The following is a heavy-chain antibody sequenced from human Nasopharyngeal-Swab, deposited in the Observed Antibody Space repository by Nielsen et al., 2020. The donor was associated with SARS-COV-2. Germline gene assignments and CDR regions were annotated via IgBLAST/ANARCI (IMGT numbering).Heavy chain of an antibody. CDR2: ISAYNGNT. J-gene: IGHJ5*02. CDR3: ARNWGYYDFWSGYPNWFDP. CDR1: GYTFTSYG. D-gene: IGHD3-3*01. Sequence: ASVQVSCKASGYTFTSYGIRWVRQAPGKGLEWMGWISAYNGNTNYAQKLQGRVTMTTDTSTSTAYMELRSLRSDDTAVYYCARNWGYYDFWSGYPNWFDPWGQGTLVTVSS. V-gene: IGHV1-18*04.